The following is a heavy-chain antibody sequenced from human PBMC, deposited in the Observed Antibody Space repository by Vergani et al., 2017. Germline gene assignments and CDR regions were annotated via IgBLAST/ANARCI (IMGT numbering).Heavy chain of an antibody. CDR3: ARARYSYRYYYYYYGMDV. Sequence: QVQLVQSGAEVKKPGASVKVSCKASGYTFTSYGISWVRQAPGQGLEWMGWISAYNGNTNYAQKLQGRVTMTTDTSTSTAYMELSRLRSDDTAVYYCARARYSYRYYYYYYGMDVWGQGTTVTVSS. J-gene: IGHJ6*02. CDR2: ISAYNGNT. D-gene: IGHD5-18*01. V-gene: IGHV1-18*01. CDR1: GYTFTSYG.